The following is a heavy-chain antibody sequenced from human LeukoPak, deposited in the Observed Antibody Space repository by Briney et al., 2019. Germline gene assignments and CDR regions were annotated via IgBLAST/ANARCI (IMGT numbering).Heavy chain of an antibody. J-gene: IGHJ3*02. D-gene: IGHD3-10*01. Sequence: PSETLSLTCTVSGGSISSSSYYWGWIRQPPGKGLEWIGTIFYTGSTYYNPSLKSRVTISVDTSKDQFSLEVSSVTAADTAVYYCARLSRDDSGSNVRAFDIWGQGTMVTVSS. V-gene: IGHV4-39*01. CDR3: ARLSRDDSGSNVRAFDI. CDR1: GGSISSSSYY. CDR2: IFYTGST.